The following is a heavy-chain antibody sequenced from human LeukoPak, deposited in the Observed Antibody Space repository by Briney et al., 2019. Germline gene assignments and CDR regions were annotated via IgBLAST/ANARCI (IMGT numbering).Heavy chain of an antibody. J-gene: IGHJ4*02. CDR2: IFSSGST. Sequence: SETLSLTCTVSGGSISSYYWSWIRQPPGKGLEWIGYIFSSGSTNYNPSLKSRVTISVDTSKNQVSLKVSSVTAADTAVYYCARSGTYSTYNFDYWGQGTLVTVSS. CDR3: ARSGTYSTYNFDY. D-gene: IGHD4-11*01. CDR1: GGSISSYY. V-gene: IGHV4-59*01.